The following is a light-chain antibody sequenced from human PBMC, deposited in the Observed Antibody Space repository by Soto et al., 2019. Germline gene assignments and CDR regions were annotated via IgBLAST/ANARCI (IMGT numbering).Light chain of an antibody. V-gene: IGLV2-23*01. CDR2: EGT. J-gene: IGLJ1*01. CDR1: TSDVGGYNL. CDR3: CSHECIPYR. Sequence: QSALTQPPSVSGSPGQSITISCSGTTSDVGGYNLVSWYQQHTAKAPKLLIYEGTQRPSGVSNRFSGSKSGNTASLTISGLQADDEADCYYCSHECIPYRLGIGTKVT.